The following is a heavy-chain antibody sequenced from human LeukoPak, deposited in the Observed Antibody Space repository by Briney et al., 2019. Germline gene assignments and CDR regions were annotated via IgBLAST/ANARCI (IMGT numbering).Heavy chain of an antibody. CDR1: GYTFSGDS. CDR2: INPNSGGT. D-gene: IGHD6-19*01. J-gene: IGHJ4*02. Sequence: APVKVCCKASGYTFSGDSMHWERQTTGQWLEWMGWINPNSGGTNYAQKFQGRVTMTRDTSISTAYMELSRLRSDDTAVYYCARELTYSSGWEHNDYWGQGTLVTVSS. V-gene: IGHV1-2*02. CDR3: ARELTYSSGWEHNDY.